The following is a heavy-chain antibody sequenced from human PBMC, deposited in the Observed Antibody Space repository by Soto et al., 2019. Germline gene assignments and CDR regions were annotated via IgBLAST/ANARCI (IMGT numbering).Heavy chain of an antibody. Sequence: QVQLVQSGGGVVQPGRSLRLFCAGSGFTFSSYGIHWVRQAQGKGLEWEALISYDGGNEKYTESVKDRFTISRDDSHNVAYLQMSSLRTEDKAMYYCAKDRYIGTYPTDFDYWGQGSLVTVSS. CDR1: GFTFSSYG. D-gene: IGHD1-26*01. V-gene: IGHV3-30*18. J-gene: IGHJ4*02. CDR2: ISYDGGNE. CDR3: AKDRYIGTYPTDFDY.